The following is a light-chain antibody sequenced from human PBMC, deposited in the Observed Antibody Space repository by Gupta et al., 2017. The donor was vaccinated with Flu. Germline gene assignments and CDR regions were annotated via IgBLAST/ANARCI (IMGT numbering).Light chain of an antibody. Sequence: SALTQPASVSGSPGQSITISCTGTSSDIGTYNLVSWYQQSPGEAPKLIIYEATKRPAGVSNRFSGSNSGITASLTISGLQAEDEAHYYCCSYAGSNTFVFGSGTKVNVL. CDR3: CSYAGSNTFV. CDR1: SSDIGTYNL. V-gene: IGLV2-23*01. J-gene: IGLJ1*01. CDR2: EAT.